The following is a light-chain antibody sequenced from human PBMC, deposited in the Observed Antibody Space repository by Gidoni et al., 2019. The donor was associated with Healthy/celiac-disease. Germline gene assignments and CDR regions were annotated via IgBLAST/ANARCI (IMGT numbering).Light chain of an antibody. CDR3: QQYDNLPIT. CDR2: DAS. Sequence: DIQMTQSPSSLSASVGDRVTLTCQASQDISNYLNWYQQKPGKAPKLLSYDASNLETGVPSRFSGSGAGTDFTFTISILQPEDIATYYCQQYDNLPITFGQGTRLEIK. V-gene: IGKV1-33*01. CDR1: QDISNY. J-gene: IGKJ5*01.